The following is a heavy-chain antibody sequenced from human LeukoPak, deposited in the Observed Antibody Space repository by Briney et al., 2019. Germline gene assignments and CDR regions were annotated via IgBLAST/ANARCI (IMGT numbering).Heavy chain of an antibody. CDR2: INPSGGST. CDR3: ARNFYYGENPGPWAFDI. J-gene: IGHJ3*02. D-gene: IGHD3-10*01. V-gene: IGHV1-46*01. Sequence: ASVKVSCKASGYTFTSYYMHWVRQAPGQGLEWMGIINPSGGSTSYAQKFQGRVTMTRDTSTSTVYMELSSLRSEDTAVYYCARNFYYGENPGPWAFDIWGQGTMVTVSS. CDR1: GYTFTSYY.